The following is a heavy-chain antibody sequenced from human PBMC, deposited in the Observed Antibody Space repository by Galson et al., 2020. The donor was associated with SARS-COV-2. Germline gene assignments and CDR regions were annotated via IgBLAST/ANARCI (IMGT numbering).Heavy chain of an antibody. J-gene: IGHJ4*02. Sequence: TGGSLRLSCAASGFTFSTYWMHWVRQAPGKGLVWVSRIKSDGSSTSYADSVKGRFTISRDNAKNTLYLQMNSLRAEDTAVYYCAAGYSSSSWGQGTLVTVSS. CDR3: AAGYSSSS. CDR1: GFTFSTYW. D-gene: IGHD6-13*01. CDR2: IKSDGSST. V-gene: IGHV3-74*01.